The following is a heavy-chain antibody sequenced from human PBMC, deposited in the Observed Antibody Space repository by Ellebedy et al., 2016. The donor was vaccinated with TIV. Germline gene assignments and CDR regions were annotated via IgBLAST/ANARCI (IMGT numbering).Heavy chain of an antibody. CDR3: GSGMPHPWFYIDV. CDR2: IMSIFETS. D-gene: IGHD1-26*01. Sequence: SVKVSCXASRGIFTRCVITWVRQAPGQGLEWMGGIMSIFETSHYAQNFQGRVTITADKSTTTAYLELSSLRSDDTAVYFCGSGMPHPWFYIDVWGTGTTVTVS. J-gene: IGHJ6*03. V-gene: IGHV1-69*06. CDR1: RGIFTRCV.